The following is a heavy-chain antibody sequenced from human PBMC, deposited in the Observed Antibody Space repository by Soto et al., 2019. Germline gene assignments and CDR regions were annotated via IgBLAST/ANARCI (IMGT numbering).Heavy chain of an antibody. Sequence: QVQLVESGGGVVQPGRSLRLSCAASGFTFSNYGIHWVRQAPGKGLEWVAFILYDGSDKYFADSVKGRFTISRDNSKNTLDLQMNSLRAEDTAVYYCAKDRIVMIRGVMNYYGMDVWGQGTTVTVSS. CDR3: AKDRIVMIRGVMNYYGMDV. CDR1: GFTFSNYG. D-gene: IGHD3-10*01. V-gene: IGHV3-30*18. J-gene: IGHJ6*02. CDR2: ILYDGSDK.